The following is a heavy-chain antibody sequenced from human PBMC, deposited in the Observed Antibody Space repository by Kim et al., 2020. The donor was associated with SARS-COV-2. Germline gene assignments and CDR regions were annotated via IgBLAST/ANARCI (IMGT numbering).Heavy chain of an antibody. D-gene: IGHD3-22*01. CDR2: ISYDGSNK. CDR3: AKATYYYDSSGPGGY. V-gene: IGHV3-30*18. CDR1: GFTFSSYG. Sequence: GGSLRLSCAASGFTFSSYGMHWVRQAPGKGLEWVAVISYDGSNKYYADSVKGRFTISRDNSKNTLYLQMNSLRAEDTAVYYCAKATYYYDSSGPGGYWGQGTLVTVSS. J-gene: IGHJ4*02.